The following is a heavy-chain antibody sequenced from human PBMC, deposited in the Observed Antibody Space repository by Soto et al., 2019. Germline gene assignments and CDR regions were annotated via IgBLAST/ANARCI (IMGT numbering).Heavy chain of an antibody. D-gene: IGHD5-12*01. CDR1: GGSISSGGYY. CDR2: IYYSGST. Sequence: QVQLQESGPGLVKPSQTLSLTCTVSGGSISSGGYYWSWIRQHPGKGLEWIGYIYYSGSTYCNPSLKSRVTISVDTSKNQFSLKLSSVTAADTAVYYCAREMLRPYNWFDPWGQGTLVTVSS. J-gene: IGHJ5*02. CDR3: AREMLRPYNWFDP. V-gene: IGHV4-31*03.